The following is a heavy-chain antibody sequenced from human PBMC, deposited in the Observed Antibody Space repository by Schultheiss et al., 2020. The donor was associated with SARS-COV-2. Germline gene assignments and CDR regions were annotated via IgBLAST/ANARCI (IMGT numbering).Heavy chain of an antibody. CDR3: ARGIMAYYYGSGSD. V-gene: IGHV3-21*01. J-gene: IGHJ4*02. Sequence: GGSLRLSCAASGFTFSSYWMHWVRQAPGKGLEWVSSISGSSSYIYYADSVKGRFTISRDNAKNSLYLQMNSLRAEDTAVYYCARGIMAYYYGSGSDWGQGTLVTVSS. CDR2: ISGSSSYI. CDR1: GFTFSSYW. D-gene: IGHD3-10*01.